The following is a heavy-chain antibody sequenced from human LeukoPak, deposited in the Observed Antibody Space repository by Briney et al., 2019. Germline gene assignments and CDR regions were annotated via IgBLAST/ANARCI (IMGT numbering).Heavy chain of an antibody. CDR3: AREGYYYDSSGYYAIDY. J-gene: IGHJ4*02. D-gene: IGHD3-22*01. Sequence: AVKVSCNASGGTFSSYAISWVRQAPGQGLGWMGGIIPSGGTANYAQKFQGRVTITANESTSTAYMELSSPRSEDTAVYYCAREGYYYDSSGYYAIDYWGQGTLGSVSS. V-gene: IGHV1-69*13. CDR2: IIPSGGTA. CDR1: GGTFSSYA.